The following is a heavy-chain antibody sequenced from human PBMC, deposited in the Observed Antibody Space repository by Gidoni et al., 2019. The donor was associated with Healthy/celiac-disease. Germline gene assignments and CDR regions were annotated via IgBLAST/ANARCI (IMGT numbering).Heavy chain of an antibody. CDR2: ISYDGSNK. CDR1: GFTFSSYG. CDR3: ARGLGDYYDSSGYNWFDP. V-gene: IGHV3-30*03. D-gene: IGHD3-22*01. Sequence: QVQLVESGGGVVQPGRSLRLSCAAAGFTFSSYGMHWVRQAPGKGLEWVAVISYDGSNKYDADSVKGRFTISRDNSKNTLYLQMNSLRAEDTAVYYCARGLGDYYDSSGYNWFDPWGQGTLVTVSS. J-gene: IGHJ5*02.